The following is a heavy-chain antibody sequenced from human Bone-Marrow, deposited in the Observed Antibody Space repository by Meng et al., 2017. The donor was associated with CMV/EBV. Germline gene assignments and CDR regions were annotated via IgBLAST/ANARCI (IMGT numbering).Heavy chain of an antibody. CDR3: ASLWELLGAFDI. V-gene: IGHV1-69*05. D-gene: IGHD1-26*01. CDR1: GGTFSSYA. Sequence: SVKVSCKASGGTFSSYAISWVRQAPGQGLEWMGGIIPIFGTANYAQKFQGRVTITTDESTSTAYMELSRLRSDDTAVYYCASLWELLGAFDIWGQGPMVPVSS. J-gene: IGHJ3*02. CDR2: IIPIFGTA.